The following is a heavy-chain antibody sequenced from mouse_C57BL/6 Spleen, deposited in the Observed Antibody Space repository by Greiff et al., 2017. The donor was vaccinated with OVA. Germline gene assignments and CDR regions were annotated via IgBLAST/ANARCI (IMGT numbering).Heavy chain of an antibody. V-gene: IGHV7-1*01. CDR2: SRNKANDYTT. J-gene: IGHJ4*01. CDR1: GFTFSDFY. Sequence: DVQLVESGGGLVQSGRSLRLSCATSGFTFSDFYMEWVRQAPGKGLEWIAASRNKANDYTTEYSASVKGRFIVSRDTSQSILYLQMNALRAEDTAIYYCARDNRYYAMDYWGQGTSVTVSS. CDR3: ARDNRYYAMDY.